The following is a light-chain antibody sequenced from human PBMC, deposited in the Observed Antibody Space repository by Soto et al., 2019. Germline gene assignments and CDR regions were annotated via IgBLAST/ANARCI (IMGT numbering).Light chain of an antibody. CDR2: RNN. Sequence: QSVLTQPPSASGTPGQRVTISCSGSSSNIGSNYVYWYQQLPAPAPNLLIYRNNQRPSGVPDQFSRSKSGTSASLAISWLRSEDDSYYYCAAWDDSLSAHYVFRTGTKVTVL. CDR1: SSNIGSNY. CDR3: AAWDDSLSAHYV. J-gene: IGLJ1*01. V-gene: IGLV1-47*01.